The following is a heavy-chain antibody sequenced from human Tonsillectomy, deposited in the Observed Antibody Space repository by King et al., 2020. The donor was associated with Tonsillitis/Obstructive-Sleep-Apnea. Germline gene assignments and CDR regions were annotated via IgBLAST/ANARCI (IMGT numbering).Heavy chain of an antibody. CDR1: GFTFSSYS. J-gene: IGHJ6*03. Sequence: VQLVESGGGLVKPGGSLRLSCAASGFTFSSYSMNWVRQAPGKGLEWVSSISSSSSYIYYADSVKGRFTISRDNAKNSLYLQMNSLRAEDTAVYYCAGDQGEDYYYYYMDVWGKGTTVTVSS. CDR2: ISSSSSYI. V-gene: IGHV3-21*01. CDR3: AGDQGEDYYYYYMDV.